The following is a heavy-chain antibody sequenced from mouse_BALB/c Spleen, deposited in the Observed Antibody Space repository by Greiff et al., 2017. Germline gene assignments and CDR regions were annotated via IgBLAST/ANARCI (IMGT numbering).Heavy chain of an antibody. D-gene: IGHD2-4*01. CDR1: GFNINDTY. Sequence: VQLQQSGAELVKPGASVKLSCTASGFNINDTYMHWVKQRPEQGLEWIGRIDPANGNTKYDPKFQGKATITADTSSNTAYLQLSSLTSEDTAVYYCARDGGLRYYFDYWGQGTTLTVSS. V-gene: IGHV14-3*02. J-gene: IGHJ2*01. CDR2: IDPANGNT. CDR3: ARDGGLRYYFDY.